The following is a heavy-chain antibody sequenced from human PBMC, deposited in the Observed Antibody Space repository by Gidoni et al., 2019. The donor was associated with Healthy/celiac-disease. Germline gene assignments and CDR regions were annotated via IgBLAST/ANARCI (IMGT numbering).Heavy chain of an antibody. CDR1: GFTFISYG. J-gene: IGHJ6*02. D-gene: IGHD2-21*01. CDR2: ISYDGSNK. Sequence: QVQLVASGGGVVQPGRSLRLSCAASGFTFISYGMHWVRQAPGKGLEWVAVISYDGSNKYYADSVKGRFTISRDNSKNTLYLQRNSLRAEDTAVYYCAKDIPRGYYYYGMDVWGQGTTVTVSS. V-gene: IGHV3-30*18. CDR3: AKDIPRGYYYYGMDV.